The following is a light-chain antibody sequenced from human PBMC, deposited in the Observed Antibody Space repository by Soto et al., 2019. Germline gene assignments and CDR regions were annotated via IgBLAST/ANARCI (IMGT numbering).Light chain of an antibody. J-gene: IGLJ2*01. CDR1: SSKIGSNT. CDR2: SNN. CDR3: AAWDDSLNGHVV. Sequence: QPVLTQPPSASGTPGQRVTISCSGSSSKIGSNTVNWYQQLPGTAPKLLIYSNNQRPSGVPDRFSGSKSGTSASLAISGLQSEDEADYYCAAWDDSLNGHVVFGGGTKLTVL. V-gene: IGLV1-44*01.